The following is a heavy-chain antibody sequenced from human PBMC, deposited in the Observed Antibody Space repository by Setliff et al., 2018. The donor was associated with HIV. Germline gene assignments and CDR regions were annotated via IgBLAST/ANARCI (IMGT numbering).Heavy chain of an antibody. D-gene: IGHD5-12*01. Sequence: SETLSLTCAVSGGSVDSRDYYWGWIRQPPGKGLEWIGNILYGGTTYYTPSLKSRVSISVDTSRNQFSLKLSSVTAADTAVYYCARHGAYEAYYNYMDVWGKGTTVTVSS. V-gene: IGHV4-39*01. J-gene: IGHJ6*03. CDR3: ARHGAYEAYYNYMDV. CDR2: ILYGGTT. CDR1: GGSVDSRDYY.